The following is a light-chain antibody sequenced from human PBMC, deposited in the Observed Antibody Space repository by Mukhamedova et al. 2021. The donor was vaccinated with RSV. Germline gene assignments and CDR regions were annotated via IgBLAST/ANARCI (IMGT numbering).Light chain of an antibody. CDR3: QQLNSYPIT. CDR2: GAS. Sequence: EYMGTLSCRASQSVSSSYLAWYQQKPGQAPRLLIYGASSRATGIPDRFSGSGSGTDFTLTISRLEPEDFAVYYCQQLNSYPITFGQGTR. J-gene: IGKJ5*01. CDR1: QSVSSSY. V-gene: IGKV3-20*01.